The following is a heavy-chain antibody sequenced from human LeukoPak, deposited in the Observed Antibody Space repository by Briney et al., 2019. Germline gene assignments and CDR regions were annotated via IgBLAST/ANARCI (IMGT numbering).Heavy chain of an antibody. CDR3: ARVGIPLYYYYYMDV. J-gene: IGHJ6*03. Sequence: PSETLSLTCTVSGGSISSSSYYWGWIRQPPGKGLEWIGSIYYSGSTYYNPSLKSRVTISVDTSKNQFSLKLSSVTAADTAVYYCARVGIPLYYYYYMDVWGKGTTVTVSS. V-gene: IGHV4-39*07. D-gene: IGHD2-21*01. CDR1: GGSISSSSYY. CDR2: IYYSGST.